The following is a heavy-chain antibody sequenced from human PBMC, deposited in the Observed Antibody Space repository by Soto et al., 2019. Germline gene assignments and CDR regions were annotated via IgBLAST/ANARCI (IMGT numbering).Heavy chain of an antibody. CDR1: GGTFSSYA. CDR3: ARDQYYDILTGYSYNWFDP. J-gene: IGHJ5*02. Sequence: ASVKVSCKASGGTFSSYAISWVRQAPGQGLEWMGGIIPIFGTANYAQKFQGRVTITADKSTSTAYMELSSLRSEDTAVYYCARDQYYDILTGYSYNWFDPWGQGTLVTVSS. CDR2: IIPIFGTA. V-gene: IGHV1-69*06. D-gene: IGHD3-9*01.